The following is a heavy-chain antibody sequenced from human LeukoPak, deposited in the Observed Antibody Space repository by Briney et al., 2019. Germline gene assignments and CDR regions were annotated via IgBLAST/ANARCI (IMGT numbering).Heavy chain of an antibody. J-gene: IGHJ5*02. Sequence: GGSLRLSCAASGFIVSSNYMSWVRQAPGKGLEWVSVTYSGGSTYYADSVKGRLTISRDNSKNTLYLQMNSLRAEDTAVYYCARGYNWNDLWGQGTLVTVSS. V-gene: IGHV3-66*02. CDR1: GFIVSSNY. CDR3: ARGYNWNDL. CDR2: TYSGGST.